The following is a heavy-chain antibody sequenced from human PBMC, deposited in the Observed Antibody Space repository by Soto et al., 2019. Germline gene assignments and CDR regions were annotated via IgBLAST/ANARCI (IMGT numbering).Heavy chain of an antibody. J-gene: IGHJ6*03. CDR2: ISSNGGST. D-gene: IGHD5-12*01. CDR3: ARGPSHWNIVATRIDVYYYYMDV. Sequence: GGSLRLSCAASGFTFSSYAMHWVRQAPGKGLEYVSAISSNGGSTYYANSVKGRFTISRDNSKNMLYLQMGSLRAEDMAVYYCARGPSHWNIVATRIDVYYYYMDVWGKGTTVTVSS. V-gene: IGHV3-64*01. CDR1: GFTFSSYA.